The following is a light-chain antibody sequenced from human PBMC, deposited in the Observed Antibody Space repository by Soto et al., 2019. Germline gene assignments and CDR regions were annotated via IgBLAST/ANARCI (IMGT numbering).Light chain of an antibody. CDR2: DAS. CDR3: QQRSNWPPIT. J-gene: IGKJ5*01. Sequence: EIVLTQSPATLSLSPGERATLSCRASQSVSSYLAWYQQKPGQAPRLLIYDASNRATGIPARFSGGGSGTDFTLTISRLEPEDFAVYYCQQRSNWPPITFGQGTRLEIK. V-gene: IGKV3-11*01. CDR1: QSVSSY.